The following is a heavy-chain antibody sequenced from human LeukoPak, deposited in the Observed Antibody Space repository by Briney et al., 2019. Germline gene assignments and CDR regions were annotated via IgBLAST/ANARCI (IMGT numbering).Heavy chain of an antibody. D-gene: IGHD6-13*01. Sequence: GESLKISCKGSGYSFTSYGISWVRQAPGQGLEWMGWISAYNGNTNYAQKLQGRVTMTTDTSTSTAYMELRSLRSDDTAVYYCAREDSSSWYRSIDYWGQGTLVTVSS. J-gene: IGHJ4*02. CDR2: ISAYNGNT. V-gene: IGHV1-18*01. CDR3: AREDSSSWYRSIDY. CDR1: GYSFTSYG.